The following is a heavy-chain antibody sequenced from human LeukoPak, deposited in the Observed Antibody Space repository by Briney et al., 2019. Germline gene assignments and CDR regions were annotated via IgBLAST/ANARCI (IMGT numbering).Heavy chain of an antibody. CDR1: GFTFSSYA. CDR3: ARRIAAAGIIDY. D-gene: IGHD6-13*01. J-gene: IGHJ4*02. CDR2: ISGSGGST. Sequence: QPDGSLTLSYAASGFTFSSYAMSCVRQAPGNGLEWLSEISGSGGSTYYAHSVKGRFTIYRDNTKNSLYLQMKRLRAEDAAVYYCARRIAAAGIIDYWGQGTLVTVSS. V-gene: IGHV3-23*01.